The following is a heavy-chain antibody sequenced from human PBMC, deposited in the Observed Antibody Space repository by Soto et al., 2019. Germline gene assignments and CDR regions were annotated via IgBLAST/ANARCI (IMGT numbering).Heavy chain of an antibody. CDR1: GFTFSSYG. J-gene: IGHJ5*02. CDR3: ARGYCSGGSCYSAPVANWFDP. V-gene: IGHV3-33*01. Sequence: PGGSLRLSCAASGFTFSSYGMHWVRQAPGKGLEWVAVIWYDGSNKYYADSVKGRFTISRDNSKNTLYLQMNSLRAEDTAVYYCARGYCSGGSCYSAPVANWFDPWGQGTLVTVSS. D-gene: IGHD2-15*01. CDR2: IWYDGSNK.